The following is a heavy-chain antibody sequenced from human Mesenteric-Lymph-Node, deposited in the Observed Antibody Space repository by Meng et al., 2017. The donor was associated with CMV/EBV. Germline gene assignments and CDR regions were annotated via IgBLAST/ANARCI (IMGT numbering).Heavy chain of an antibody. CDR3: ARGLGWGHYGMDV. CDR2: IYYSGST. V-gene: IGHV4-59*01. J-gene: IGHJ6*02. D-gene: IGHD1-26*01. CDR1: GFTFSSYE. Sequence: ESLKISCAASGFTFSSYEMNWVRQAPGKGLEWIGYIYYSGSTNYNPSLKSRVTISVDTSKNQFSLKLSSVTAADTAVYYCARGLGWGHYGMDVWGQGTTVTVSS.